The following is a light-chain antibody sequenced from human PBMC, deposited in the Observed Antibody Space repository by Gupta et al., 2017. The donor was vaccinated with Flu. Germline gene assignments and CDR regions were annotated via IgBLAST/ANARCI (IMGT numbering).Light chain of an antibody. V-gene: IGKV3-15*01. CDR1: QSVSSN. CDR2: GAS. CDR3: QQYNNWPLA. Sequence: EIVMTQFPATLSVSPGERATLSCRASQSVSSNFSWYQQKPGQAPRLLIYGASTRATSNPARFISSGSGTKFTLTIISLQSEDYAVYYCQQYNNWPLAFGQGTKVEIK. J-gene: IGKJ1*01.